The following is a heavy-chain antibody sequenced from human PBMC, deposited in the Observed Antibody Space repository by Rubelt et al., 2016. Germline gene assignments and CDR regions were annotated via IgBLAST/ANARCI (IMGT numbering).Heavy chain of an antibody. CDR1: GGSISSSTYY. J-gene: IGHJ4*02. CDR2: IYYSWTT. Sequence: QLQLQESGPGLVKPSETLSLTCTVSGGSISSSTYYWGWIRRPPGKWLEWIGSIYYSWTTYYNPSLKSRSTISEDTSQNQFSLKLSSVTAADTAVYYCARDTLDTAMTEGDYWGQGTLVTVSS. D-gene: IGHD5-18*01. V-gene: IGHV4-39*02. CDR3: ARDTLDTAMTEGDY.